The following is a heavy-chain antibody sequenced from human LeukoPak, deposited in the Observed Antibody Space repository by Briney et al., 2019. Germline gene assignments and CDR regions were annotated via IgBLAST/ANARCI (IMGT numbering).Heavy chain of an antibody. CDR1: GGSISSYY. Sequence: SETLSLTCTVSGGSISSYYWSWIRQPPGKGLEWIGCFSYSGSTNYNPSLKSRVTISVDTSKNQFSLKLSSVTAADTAVYHCARGPLDSGYTYFDYWGQGTLVTVSS. V-gene: IGHV4-59*01. J-gene: IGHJ4*02. D-gene: IGHD5-12*01. CDR3: ARGPLDSGYTYFDY. CDR2: FSYSGST.